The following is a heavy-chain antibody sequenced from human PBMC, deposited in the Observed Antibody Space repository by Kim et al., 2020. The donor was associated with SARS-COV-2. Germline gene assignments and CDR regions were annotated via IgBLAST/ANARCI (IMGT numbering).Heavy chain of an antibody. CDR3: ARSRWDIVVVPAAVNWFDP. V-gene: IGHV3-30*01. D-gene: IGHD2-2*01. Sequence: GRFTISRDNSKNALYLQMNSLRAEDTAVYYCARSRWDIVVVPAAVNWFDPWGQGTLVTVSS. J-gene: IGHJ5*02.